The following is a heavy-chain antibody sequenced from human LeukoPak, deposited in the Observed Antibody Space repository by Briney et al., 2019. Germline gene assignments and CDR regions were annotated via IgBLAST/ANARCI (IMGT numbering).Heavy chain of an antibody. D-gene: IGHD6-19*01. CDR3: ASSQWLVGFGAFDI. J-gene: IGHJ3*02. CDR1: GGSISSSSYY. Sequence: PSETLSLTCTVSGGSISSSSYYWGWIRQPPGKGLEWIGSIYYSGSTYYNPSLKSRVTISVDTSKNQFSLKLSSVTAADTAVYYCASSQWLVGFGAFDIWGQGTMVTVSS. V-gene: IGHV4-39*01. CDR2: IYYSGST.